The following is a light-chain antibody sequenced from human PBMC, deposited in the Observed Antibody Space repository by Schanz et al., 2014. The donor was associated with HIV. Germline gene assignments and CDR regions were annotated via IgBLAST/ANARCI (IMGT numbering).Light chain of an antibody. Sequence: SALTQPASVSGSPGQSITISCTGTSSDVGGYNYASWYQHHPGKAPKLMIYDVSNRPSGVSNRFSGSKSGNTASLTISGLQAEDEADYYCSSYTSSSTYVFGTGTKLTVL. CDR3: SSYTSSSTYV. J-gene: IGLJ1*01. CDR1: SSDVGGYNY. CDR2: DVS. V-gene: IGLV2-14*03.